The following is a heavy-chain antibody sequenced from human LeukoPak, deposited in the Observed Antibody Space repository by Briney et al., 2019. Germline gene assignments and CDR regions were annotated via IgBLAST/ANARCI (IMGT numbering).Heavy chain of an antibody. J-gene: IGHJ4*02. CDR3: ARDYYGSGRHPPLY. V-gene: IGHV4-34*01. CDR1: GGSFSGYY. CDR2: INHSGST. D-gene: IGHD3-10*01. Sequence: SETLSLTCAVYGGSFSGYYWSWIRQPPGKGLEWIGEINHSGSTNYNPSLKSRVTISVDTSKNQFSLKLSSVTAADTAVYYCARDYYGSGRHPPLYWGQGTLVTVSS.